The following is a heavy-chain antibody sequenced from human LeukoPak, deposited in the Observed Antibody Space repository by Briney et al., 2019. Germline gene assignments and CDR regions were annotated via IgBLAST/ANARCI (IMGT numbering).Heavy chain of an antibody. CDR2: ISYDGSNK. CDR3: ARDLRPLYTPLGTSGCSYGPLYV. J-gene: IGHJ4*02. CDR1: GFTFSSYA. V-gene: IGHV3-30*04. Sequence: GGSLRLSCAASGFTFSSYAMHWVRQAPGKGLEWVAVISYDGSNKYYADSVKGRFTISRDNSKNTLYLQMNSLRAEDTAVYYCARDLRPLYTPLGTSGCSYGPLYVWGQGTLVTVSS. D-gene: IGHD5-18*01.